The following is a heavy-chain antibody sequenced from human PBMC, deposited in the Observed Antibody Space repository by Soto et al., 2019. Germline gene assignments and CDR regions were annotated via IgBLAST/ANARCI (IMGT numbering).Heavy chain of an antibody. V-gene: IGHV3-30*18. Sequence: GGSLRLSCAASGFSFSSYGMHWVRQTPGKGLEWVAGISYDGSNKYYVDSMKGRLTISRDNSKNTMDLKMNSLRVGDRGVYYCAKDTYYHDSSGYYVFEYWAREPWSPSPQ. D-gene: IGHD3-22*01. CDR3: AKDTYYHDSSGYYVFEY. CDR2: ISYDGSNK. CDR1: GFSFSSYG. J-gene: IGHJ4*02.